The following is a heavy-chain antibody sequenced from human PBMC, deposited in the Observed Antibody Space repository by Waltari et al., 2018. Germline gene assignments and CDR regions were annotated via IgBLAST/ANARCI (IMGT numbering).Heavy chain of an antibody. J-gene: IGHJ5*02. CDR3: ASWRELYSNWFDP. CDR1: GGTFSRSA. D-gene: IGHD1-26*01. CDR2: IIPIFGKA. Sequence: QVQLVQSGAEVKKPGSSVKVSCKASGGTFSRSAISWVTQAPGQGLEWMGGIIPIFGKANYAQKLQGRVTITTDESTSTAYMELSSLRSEDTAVYYCASWRELYSNWFDPWGQGTLVTVSS. V-gene: IGHV1-69*05.